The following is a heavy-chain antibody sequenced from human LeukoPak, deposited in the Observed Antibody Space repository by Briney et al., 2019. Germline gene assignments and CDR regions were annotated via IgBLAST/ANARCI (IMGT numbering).Heavy chain of an antibody. V-gene: IGHV3-30*03. CDR3: ARDHYYDSSGYYPRDAFDI. CDR1: GFTFSSYG. D-gene: IGHD3-22*01. J-gene: IGHJ3*02. Sequence: GGSLRLSCAASGFTFSSYGMHWVRQAPGKGLEWVAIISYDGSNKYYADSVKGRFTISRDNAKNSLYLQMNSLRAEDTAVYYCARDHYYDSSGYYPRDAFDIWGQGTMVTVSS. CDR2: ISYDGSNK.